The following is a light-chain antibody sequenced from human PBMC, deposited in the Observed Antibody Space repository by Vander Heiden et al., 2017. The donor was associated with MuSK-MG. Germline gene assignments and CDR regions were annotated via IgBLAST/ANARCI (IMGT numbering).Light chain of an antibody. V-gene: IGKV1-39*01. CDR3: QQSDSAPYT. CDR1: QSIRKY. J-gene: IGKJ2*01. Sequence: DIQMTQSPSSLSASVGDRVTITCRASQSIRKYLNWYQQKLGKAPKVLIYAASSLQSGVPSRFSGSGSGTDFTLTISSLQPEDFATYYCQQSDSAPYTVGQGTKMEIK. CDR2: AAS.